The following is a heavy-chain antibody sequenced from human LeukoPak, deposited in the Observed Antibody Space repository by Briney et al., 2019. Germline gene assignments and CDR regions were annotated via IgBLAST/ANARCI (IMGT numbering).Heavy chain of an antibody. Sequence: PSETLSLTCAVYGGSFSGYYWSWIRQPPGKGLEWIGEINHSGSTNYNPSLKSRVTISVDTSKNQFSLKLSSVTAADTAVYYCVRGRTGDHSFDYWGQGTLVTVSS. CDR1: GGSFSGYY. V-gene: IGHV4-34*01. D-gene: IGHD4-17*01. J-gene: IGHJ4*02. CDR3: VRGRTGDHSFDY. CDR2: INHSGST.